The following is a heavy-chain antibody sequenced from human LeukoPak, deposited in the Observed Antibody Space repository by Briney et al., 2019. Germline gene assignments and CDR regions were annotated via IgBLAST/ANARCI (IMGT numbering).Heavy chain of an antibody. Sequence: PSETLSLTCAAYGGSFSGYYWSWIRQPPGKGLEWIGEINRSGSTTYNPSLKSRVTIPVDTSKNQFSLTLSSVTAADTAVYYCARGGRFITMVRGAFDIWGQGTMVTVSS. V-gene: IGHV4-34*01. CDR2: INRSGST. J-gene: IGHJ3*02. CDR1: GGSFSGYY. D-gene: IGHD3-10*01. CDR3: ARGGRFITMVRGAFDI.